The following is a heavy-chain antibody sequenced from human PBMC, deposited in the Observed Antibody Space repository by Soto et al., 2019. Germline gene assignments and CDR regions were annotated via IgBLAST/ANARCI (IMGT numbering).Heavy chain of an antibody. Sequence: PGESLKISCQGSGYSFTTYWIGWVRQMPGKGLERMGIIYPGDSDTRYSPSFQGQVTISADKSISTAYLQWSSLKASDTAIYYCATGGYCSDTTCYNFFDYWGQGTLVTVSS. CDR3: ATGGYCSDTTCYNFFDY. CDR1: GYSFTTYW. CDR2: IYPGDSDT. V-gene: IGHV5-51*01. J-gene: IGHJ4*02. D-gene: IGHD2-2*02.